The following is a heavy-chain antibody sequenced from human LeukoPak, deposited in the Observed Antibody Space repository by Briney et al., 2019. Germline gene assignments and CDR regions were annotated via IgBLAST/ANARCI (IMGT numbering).Heavy chain of an antibody. CDR2: IYYSGST. D-gene: IGHD2-8*01. Sequence: PSETLSLTCTVSGGSITSYYWSWIRQPPGQGLEWIGYIYYSGSTNYNPSLKSRVTISVDTSKNQFSLKLSSVTASDTAVYCCARQGAGVPFDYWGRGTLVTVSS. V-gene: IGHV4-59*08. CDR3: ARQGAGVPFDY. CDR1: GGSITSYY. J-gene: IGHJ4*02.